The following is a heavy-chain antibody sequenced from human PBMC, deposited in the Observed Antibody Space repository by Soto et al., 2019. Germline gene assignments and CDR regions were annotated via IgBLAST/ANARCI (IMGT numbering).Heavy chain of an antibody. Sequence: PSETRSLTCTVSGGSISSYYWSWSRQPPGKGLEWIGYIYYSGSTNYNPSLKSRVTISVDTSKNQFSLKLSSVTAADTAVYYCARALDYGDYRWVFDYWGQGTLVTVSS. CDR2: IYYSGST. D-gene: IGHD4-17*01. J-gene: IGHJ4*02. V-gene: IGHV4-59*01. CDR1: GGSISSYY. CDR3: ARALDYGDYRWVFDY.